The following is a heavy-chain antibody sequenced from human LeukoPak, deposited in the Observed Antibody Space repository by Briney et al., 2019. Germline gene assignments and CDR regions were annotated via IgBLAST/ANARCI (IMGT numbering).Heavy chain of an antibody. J-gene: IGHJ4*02. D-gene: IGHD2-15*01. CDR1: GGSFSDYY. V-gene: IGHV4-34*01. CDR3: AREGGCSGGSCSAFDL. Sequence: SETLSLTCAVYGGSFSDYYWSWIRQPPGKGLEWIGEINHSGSTNYNPSLKSRVTMSMDKSKNELSLRLTSVTAADTAVYFCAREGGCSGGSCSAFDLWGQGTLVIVSS. CDR2: INHSGST.